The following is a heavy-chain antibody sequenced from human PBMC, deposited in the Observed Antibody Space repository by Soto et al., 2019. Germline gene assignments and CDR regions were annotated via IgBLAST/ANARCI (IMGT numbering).Heavy chain of an antibody. Sequence: SETLSLTCTVSGGSIRSYCWTWIRQPPGEGLEWIGYIYYSGSTNYNPSLKSRVTISVDTSKNQFSPKLSSVTAADTAVYYCARHVRYCSGGSCRYYYYYMDVWGKGTTVTVSS. D-gene: IGHD2-15*01. CDR2: IYYSGST. J-gene: IGHJ6*03. CDR1: GGSIRSYC. V-gene: IGHV4-59*08. CDR3: ARHVRYCSGGSCRYYYYYMDV.